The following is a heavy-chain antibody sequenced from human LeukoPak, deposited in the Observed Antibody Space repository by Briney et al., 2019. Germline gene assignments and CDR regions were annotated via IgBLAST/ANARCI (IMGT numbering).Heavy chain of an antibody. CDR3: ARAGVGLQWEPPDY. D-gene: IGHD1-26*01. V-gene: IGHV1-8*01. Sequence: GASVKVSCKASGYTFTSYDINWVRQATGQGLEWMGWMNPNSGNTGYAQKFQGRVTMTRNTSISTAYMELSSLRSEDTAVYYCARAGVGLQWEPPDYWGQGTLVTVSS. CDR2: MNPNSGNT. CDR1: GYTFTSYD. J-gene: IGHJ4*02.